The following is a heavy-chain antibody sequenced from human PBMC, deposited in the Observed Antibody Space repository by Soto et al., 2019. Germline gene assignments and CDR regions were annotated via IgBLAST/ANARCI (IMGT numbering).Heavy chain of an antibody. J-gene: IGHJ4*02. Sequence: EVQLVESGGGLVQPGGSLRLSCAASGFTFSSYDMHWVRQATGKGLEWVSAIGTAGDTYYPGSVKGRFTISRENAKNSLYLQMNSLRAEDTAVYYCARGRPRTTVSLDYWGQGTLVTVCS. CDR1: GFTFSSYD. V-gene: IGHV3-13*01. CDR2: IGTAGDT. CDR3: ARGRPRTTVSLDY. D-gene: IGHD4-17*01.